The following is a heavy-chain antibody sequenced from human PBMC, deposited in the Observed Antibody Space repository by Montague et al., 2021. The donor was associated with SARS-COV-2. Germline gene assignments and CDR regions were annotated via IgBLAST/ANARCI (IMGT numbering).Heavy chain of an antibody. CDR2: IYYTGIT. CDR1: GGSIGSHY. Sequence: SETLSLTCTISGGSIGSHYWSWIRLPPGKGLEWVGHIYYTGITKYKSSLKSRVTISVDTSKNQLSLKLDSVTAADTAVYYCARGSGSASATWFDAWGQGTLVTVSS. V-gene: IGHV4-59*11. D-gene: IGHD6-25*01. J-gene: IGHJ5*02. CDR3: ARGSGSASATWFDA.